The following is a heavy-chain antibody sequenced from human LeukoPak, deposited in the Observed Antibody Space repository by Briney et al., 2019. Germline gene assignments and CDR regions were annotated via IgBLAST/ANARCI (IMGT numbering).Heavy chain of an antibody. Sequence: ASVKVSCKASGYTFTSYGISWVRQAPGQGLEWMGWISAYNGNTNYAQKLQGRVTMTTDTSTSTAYMELRSLRSDDTAVYYCARDFDSAYYYGSGSYYPWGQGTLVTVSS. D-gene: IGHD3-10*01. CDR3: ARDFDSAYYYGSGSYYP. CDR2: ISAYNGNT. CDR1: GYTFTSYG. J-gene: IGHJ5*02. V-gene: IGHV1-18*01.